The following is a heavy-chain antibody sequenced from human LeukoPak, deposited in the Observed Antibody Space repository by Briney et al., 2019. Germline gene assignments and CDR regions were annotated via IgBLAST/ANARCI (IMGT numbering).Heavy chain of an antibody. J-gene: IGHJ4*02. V-gene: IGHV1-46*01. Sequence: ASVKVSCKASGYAFTSYYMHWVRQAPGQGLEWMGIINPSGGSTSYAQKFQGRVTMTRDTSTSTVYMELSSLRSEDTAVYYCASLSGYEHFFDYWGQGTLVTVSS. D-gene: IGHD5-12*01. CDR3: ASLSGYEHFFDY. CDR1: GYAFTSYY. CDR2: INPSGGST.